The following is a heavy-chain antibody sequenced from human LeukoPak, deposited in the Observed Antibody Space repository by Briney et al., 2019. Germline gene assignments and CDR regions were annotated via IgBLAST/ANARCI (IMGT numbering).Heavy chain of an antibody. Sequence: SETLSLTCTVSGGSISSYYWSWIRQPPGKGLEWIGYIYYSGSTNYNPSLKSRVTISVDTSKNQFSLKLSSVTAADTAVYYCARHMVRGAIDPIDIWGQGTMVTVSS. V-gene: IGHV4-59*08. CDR2: IYYSGST. CDR1: GGSISSYY. D-gene: IGHD3-10*01. CDR3: ARHMVRGAIDPIDI. J-gene: IGHJ3*02.